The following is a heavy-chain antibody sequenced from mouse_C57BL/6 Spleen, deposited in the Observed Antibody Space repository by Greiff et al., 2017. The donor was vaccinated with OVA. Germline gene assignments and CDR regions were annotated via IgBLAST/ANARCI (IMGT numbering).Heavy chain of an antibody. CDR1: GFNINNTY. CDR2: IDPANGNT. J-gene: IGHJ2*01. Sequence: EVQLQQSVAELVRPGASVKLSCTASGFNINNTYMHWVKQRPEQGLEWIGRIDPANGNTKYAPKFKGKATITADTSSNTAYLQLSSLTSEDTAIYYCARDYSDYWGQGTTLTVSS. V-gene: IGHV14-3*01. CDR3: ARDYSDY.